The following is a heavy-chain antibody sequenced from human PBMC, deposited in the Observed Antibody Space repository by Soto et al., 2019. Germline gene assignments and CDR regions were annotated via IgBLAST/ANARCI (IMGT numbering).Heavy chain of an antibody. Sequence: QLQLQESGPGLVKPSETLSLTCTVSGGSISSSSYYWGWIRQPPGKGLEWIGSIYYSGSTYYNPSLKSRVTISVDTSKNQFSLKLSSVTAADTAVYYCAKQRYEWELLLSNWFDPWGQGTLVTVSS. CDR2: IYYSGST. CDR1: GGSISSSSYY. D-gene: IGHD1-26*01. J-gene: IGHJ5*02. CDR3: AKQRYEWELLLSNWFDP. V-gene: IGHV4-39*01.